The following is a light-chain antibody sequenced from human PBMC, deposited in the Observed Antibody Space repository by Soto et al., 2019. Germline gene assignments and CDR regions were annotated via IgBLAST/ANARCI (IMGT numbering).Light chain of an antibody. CDR3: LLYYRGSWV. CDR1: TGPVTTNSF. V-gene: IGLV7-43*01. Sequence: QTVVTQEPSLTVSPGGTVTVTCASSTGPVTTNSFTNWFQQKPGQAPRALIYNTSDKLSWTPARFSGSVLGDKAALTLSSVQPEDEADYYCLLYYRGSWVFGGGTKLTV. CDR2: NTS. J-gene: IGLJ3*02.